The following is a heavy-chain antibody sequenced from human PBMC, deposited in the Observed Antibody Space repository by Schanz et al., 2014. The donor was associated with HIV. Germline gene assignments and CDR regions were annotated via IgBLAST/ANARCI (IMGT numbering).Heavy chain of an antibody. CDR1: NESFSGYY. V-gene: IGHV4-34*02. Sequence: QVQLQQWGAGLLKPSETLSLTCAVYNESFSGYYWSWIRQPPGQGLEWIGHIYSGGSTSYNPSLETRVSISLDTSKKQFPLKLTSVTATDTAVYSCARGDAWVAADYWGQGTLVTVSS. D-gene: IGHD1-26*01. CDR3: ARGDAWVAADY. CDR2: IYSGGST. J-gene: IGHJ4*02.